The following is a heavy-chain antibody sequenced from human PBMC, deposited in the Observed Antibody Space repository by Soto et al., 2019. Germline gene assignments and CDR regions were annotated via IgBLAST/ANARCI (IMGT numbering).Heavy chain of an antibody. CDR2: LSDSGGSI. D-gene: IGHD6-13*01. J-gene: IGHJ4*02. V-gene: IGHV3-23*01. CDR1: GLTFSSYL. CDR3: AKVSSSWYAGFFDL. Sequence: GGSLRLSCADSGLTFSSYLMHWVRQAPGKGLEWVSGLSDSGGSIYYADSVKGRFTISRDNSMNTLYLQMKTLRAEDTAVYYCAKVSSSWYAGFFDLWGQGTLVTVSS.